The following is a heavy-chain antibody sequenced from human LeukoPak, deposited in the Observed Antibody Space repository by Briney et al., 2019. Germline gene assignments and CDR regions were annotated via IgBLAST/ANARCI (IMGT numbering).Heavy chain of an antibody. CDR1: GSTFSSYA. Sequence: SVKVSCKASGSTFSSYAISWVRQAPGQGLEWMGGIIPIFGTANYAQKFQGRVTITADESTSTAYMELSSLRSEDTAVYYCARVSHHRGYSSGWYGAFDYWGQGTLVTVSS. CDR3: ARVSHHRGYSSGWYGAFDY. J-gene: IGHJ4*02. CDR2: IIPIFGTA. D-gene: IGHD6-19*01. V-gene: IGHV1-69*13.